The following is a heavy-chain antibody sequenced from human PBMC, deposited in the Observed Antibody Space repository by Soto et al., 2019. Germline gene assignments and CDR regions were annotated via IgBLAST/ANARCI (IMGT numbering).Heavy chain of an antibody. CDR3: ARGWHCGGDCFIWFDP. CDR2: IYYSGST. CDR1: GGSISSGDYY. V-gene: IGHV4-30-4*01. J-gene: IGHJ5*02. D-gene: IGHD2-21*02. Sequence: SETLSLTCTVSGGSISSGDYYWSWIRQPPGKGLEWIGYIYYSGSTYYNPSLKSRVTISVDTSKNQFSLKLSSVTAADTAVYYCARGWHCGGDCFIWFDPWGQGTLVTVSS.